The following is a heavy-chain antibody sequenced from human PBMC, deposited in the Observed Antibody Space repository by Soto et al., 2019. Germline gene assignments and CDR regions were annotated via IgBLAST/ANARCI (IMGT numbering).Heavy chain of an antibody. V-gene: IGHV1-3*01. J-gene: IGHJ5*02. D-gene: IGHD6-13*01. CDR2: INAGNGNT. Sequence: ASVKVSCKASGYTFTSYAMHWVRQAPGQRLEWMGWINAGNGNTKYSQKFQGRVTITRDTSASTAYMELSSLRSEDTAVYYCARDIKPLVSPLPWGQGNLVTISS. CDR1: GYTFTSYA. CDR3: ARDIKPLVSPLP.